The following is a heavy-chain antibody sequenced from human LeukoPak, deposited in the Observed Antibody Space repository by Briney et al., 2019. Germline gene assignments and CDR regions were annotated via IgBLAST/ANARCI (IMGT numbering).Heavy chain of an antibody. CDR2: IQNDGSNT. Sequence: GGSLRLSCAASGFTFSDYGMNWVRQTPGKGLEWLAFIQNDGSNTFYADSVKGRFTISRDNSKNTLYLQMNSLRAEDTAVYYCGISMVRGVVQPNQPRTLDYWGQGTLVTVSS. D-gene: IGHD3-10*01. V-gene: IGHV3-30*02. J-gene: IGHJ4*02. CDR3: GISMVRGVVQPNQPRTLDY. CDR1: GFTFSDYG.